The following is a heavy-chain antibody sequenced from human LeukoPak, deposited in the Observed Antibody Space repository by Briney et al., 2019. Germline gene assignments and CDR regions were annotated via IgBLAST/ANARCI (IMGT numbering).Heavy chain of an antibody. CDR1: GGSISSYY. D-gene: IGHD3-10*01. Sequence: PSETLSLTCTVSGGSISSYYWSWIRQPPGKGLEWIGYIYYSGSTNYNPSLKSRVTISVDTSKNQFSLKLSSVTAADTAVYYCARPSITMVRGVISAFDIWGQGTMVTVSS. CDR3: ARPSITMVRGVISAFDI. V-gene: IGHV4-59*08. J-gene: IGHJ3*02. CDR2: IYYSGST.